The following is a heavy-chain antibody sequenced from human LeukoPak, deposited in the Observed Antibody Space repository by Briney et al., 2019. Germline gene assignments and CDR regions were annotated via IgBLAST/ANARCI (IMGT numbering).Heavy chain of an antibody. CDR1: GYTFTIYY. D-gene: IGHD1-7*01. CDR3: ARSNYVGPPFDY. V-gene: IGHV1-46*01. CDR2: INPSGGST. J-gene: IGHJ4*02. Sequence: ASVKVSCKASGYTFTIYYMHWVRQAPGQGLEWMEIINPSGGSTSYAQKFQGRVTMTRDTSTSTVYMELSSLRSEDTAVYYCARSNYVGPPFDYWGQGTLVTVSS.